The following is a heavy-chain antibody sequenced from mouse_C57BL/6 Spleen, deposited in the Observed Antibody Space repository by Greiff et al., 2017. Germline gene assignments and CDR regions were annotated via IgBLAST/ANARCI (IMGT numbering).Heavy chain of an antibody. CDR3: ARPEDYAMGY. CDR2: ISSGSSTI. J-gene: IGHJ4*01. CDR1: GFTFSDYG. V-gene: IGHV5-17*01. Sequence: EVMLVQSGGGLVKPGGSLKLSCAASGFTFSDYGMHWVRQAPEQGLEWVAYISSGSSTIYYADTVKGRFTISRDNATNTLFLQMTRLRSEDTAMYYCARPEDYAMGYWGQGTSVTVSS.